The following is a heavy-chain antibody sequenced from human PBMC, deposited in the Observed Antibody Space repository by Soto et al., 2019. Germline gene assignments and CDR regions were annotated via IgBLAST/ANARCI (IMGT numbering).Heavy chain of an antibody. Sequence: EVQLVESGGGLVQPGGSQRLSCAASAFTFKNHWMHWVRQVPGKGPVWVSRINGDGSFTSYADAVKGRFTNSRDNAKNTLSLQINSQRAEDTAVYYCAREIYDHYDNSRFDHWDQGTLVTVSS. J-gene: IGHJ4*02. CDR1: AFTFKNHW. CDR2: INGDGSFT. CDR3: AREIYDHYDNSRFDH. V-gene: IGHV3-74*01. D-gene: IGHD3-22*01.